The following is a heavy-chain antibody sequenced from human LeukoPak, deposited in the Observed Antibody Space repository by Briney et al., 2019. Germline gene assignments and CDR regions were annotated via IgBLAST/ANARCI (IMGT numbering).Heavy chain of an antibody. D-gene: IGHD3-22*01. J-gene: IGHJ5*02. CDR2: INHSGST. CDR1: GGSFSGYY. Sequence: PSETLSLTCAVYGGSFSGYYWSWIRQPPGKGLEWIGEINHSGSTNYNPSLKRRVTISVDTSKNQFSLKLSSVTAADTAVYYCAKDSPYYYDSSGYYGVWSLEKPAFWFDPWGQGTLVTVSS. CDR3: AKDSPYYYDSSGYYGVWSLEKPAFWFDP. V-gene: IGHV4-34*01.